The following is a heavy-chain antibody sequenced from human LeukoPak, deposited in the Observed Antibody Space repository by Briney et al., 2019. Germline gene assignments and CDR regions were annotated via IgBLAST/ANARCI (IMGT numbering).Heavy chain of an antibody. Sequence: GESLKISGKGSGYSFTNYWIGWVRQMPGKGLEWMGIIYPGDSDTRYSPSCQGQVTISADKSISTAYLQWSSLKASDTAMYYCATKFYGSGSYLRYWGQGTLVTVSS. J-gene: IGHJ4*02. CDR1: GYSFTNYW. V-gene: IGHV5-51*01. CDR3: ATKFYGSGSYLRY. CDR2: IYPGDSDT. D-gene: IGHD3-10*01.